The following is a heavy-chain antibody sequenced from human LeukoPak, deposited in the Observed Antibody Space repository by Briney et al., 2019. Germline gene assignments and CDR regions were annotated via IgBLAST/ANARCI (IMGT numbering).Heavy chain of an antibody. CDR1: GGSISSSSYY. V-gene: IGHV4-39*07. CDR3: ARGRSDDMVLGPLLPGPFYFDY. D-gene: IGHD2-8*01. J-gene: IGHJ4*02. Sequence: SETLSLTCTVSGGSISSSSYYWGWIRQPPGKGLEWIGSIYYSGSTYYNPSLKGRVTISIDASKNQFSLEVTSVTAADTALYYCARGRSDDMVLGPLLPGPFYFDYWGPGTRVTVSS. CDR2: IYYSGST.